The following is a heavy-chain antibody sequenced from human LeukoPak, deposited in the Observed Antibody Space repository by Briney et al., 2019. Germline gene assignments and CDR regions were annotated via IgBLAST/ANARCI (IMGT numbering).Heavy chain of an antibody. J-gene: IGHJ4*02. CDR3: ARQGGGPYSGSPFDY. Sequence: GASVKVSCKPSGYTFTSYAMHWVRQAPGQRLEWMGWINVGNGNTKYSQKFQDRVTITWDTPASTAYMALSSLTSDDTAVYYCARQGGGPYSGSPFDYWGQGTLVTVSS. D-gene: IGHD1-26*01. CDR1: GYTFTSYA. CDR2: INVGNGNT. V-gene: IGHV1-3*01.